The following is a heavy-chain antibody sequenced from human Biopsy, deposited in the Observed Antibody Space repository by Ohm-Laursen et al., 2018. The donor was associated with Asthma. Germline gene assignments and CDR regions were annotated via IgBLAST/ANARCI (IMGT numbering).Heavy chain of an antibody. Sequence: SSVKVSCKSLGGTFNTYVIGWVRQAPGQGLEWMGGINSVFGITTYPQKFQDRVTITADDSTSTVYMELSSLRSEDTAVYYCARKAGSCISRTCYSLDFWGQGTLVTVST. CDR1: GGTFNTYV. CDR2: INSVFGIT. D-gene: IGHD2-2*01. V-gene: IGHV1-69*01. CDR3: ARKAGSCISRTCYSLDF. J-gene: IGHJ4*02.